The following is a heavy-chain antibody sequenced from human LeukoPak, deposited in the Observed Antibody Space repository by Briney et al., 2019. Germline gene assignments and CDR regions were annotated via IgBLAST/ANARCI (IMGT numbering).Heavy chain of an antibody. CDR3: ARGPGDSSGYYLGY. V-gene: IGHV3-53*01. J-gene: IGHJ4*02. Sequence: GGSLRLSCAASGFTVSSNYMSWVRQAPGKGLEWVSVIHSGGSTYYADSVKGRFTISRDNSKNTLYLQMNSLRAEDTAVYYCARGPGDSSGYYLGYWGQGTLVTVSS. CDR1: GFTVSSNY. D-gene: IGHD3-22*01. CDR2: IHSGGST.